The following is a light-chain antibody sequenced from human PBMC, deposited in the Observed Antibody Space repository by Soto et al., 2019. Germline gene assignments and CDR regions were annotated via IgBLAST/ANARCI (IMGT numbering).Light chain of an antibody. Sequence: DIQMTQSPSTLSASVGDRVTITFRASQSISSWLAWYQQKPGKAPKLLIYKASSLESGVPSRFSGSGSGPDFTLTISSLQPEDSATYFCQQLNSYPQTFGQGTRLEI. J-gene: IGKJ5*01. CDR1: QSISSW. CDR2: KAS. V-gene: IGKV1-5*03. CDR3: QQLNSYPQT.